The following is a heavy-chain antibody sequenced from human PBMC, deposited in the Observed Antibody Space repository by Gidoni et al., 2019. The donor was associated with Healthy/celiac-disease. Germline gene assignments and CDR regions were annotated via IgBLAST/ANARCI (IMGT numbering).Heavy chain of an antibody. CDR2: IWYDGSNK. V-gene: IGHV3-33*01. CDR1: GFTFSSYG. D-gene: IGHD3-3*01. J-gene: IGHJ4*02. Sequence: QVQLVESGGGVVQPGRSLRLSCAASGFTFSSYGMHWVRQAPGKGLEWVAVIWYDGSNKYYADSVKGRFTISRDNSKNTLYLQMNSLRAEDTAVYYCARPSITIFGVVSYYFDYWGQGTLVTVSS. CDR3: ARPSITIFGVVSYYFDY.